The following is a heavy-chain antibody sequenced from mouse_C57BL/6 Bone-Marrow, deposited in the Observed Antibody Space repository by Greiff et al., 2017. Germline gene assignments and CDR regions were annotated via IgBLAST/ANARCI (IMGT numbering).Heavy chain of an antibody. CDR3: ADYYGSSADWYFDV. CDR1: GYTFTSYW. Sequence: QVQLQQPGAELVKPGASVKMSCKASGYTFTSYWITWVKQRPGQGLEWIRDIYPGSGSTNYNEKFKSKATLTVDTSSSPAYMQLSSLTYEDSAVYYCADYYGSSADWYFDVWGTGTTVTVSS. V-gene: IGHV1-55*01. CDR2: IYPGSGST. J-gene: IGHJ1*03. D-gene: IGHD1-1*01.